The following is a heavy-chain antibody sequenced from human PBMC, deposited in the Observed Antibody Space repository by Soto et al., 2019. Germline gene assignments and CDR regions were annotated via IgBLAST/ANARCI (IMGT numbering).Heavy chain of an antibody. Sequence: GASVKVSCKASGFTFTSSAVQWVRQARGQRLEWIGWIVVGSGNTNYAQKFQERVTITRGMSTSTAYMELSSLRSEDTAVYYCAADSKNYDILTGYRPYYYYYGMDVWGQGTTVTVPS. CDR2: IVVGSGNT. CDR1: GFTFTSSA. CDR3: AADSKNYDILTGYRPYYYYYGMDV. D-gene: IGHD3-9*01. V-gene: IGHV1-58*01. J-gene: IGHJ6*02.